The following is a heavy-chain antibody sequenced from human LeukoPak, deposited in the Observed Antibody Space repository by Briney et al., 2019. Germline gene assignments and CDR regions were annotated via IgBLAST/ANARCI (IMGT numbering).Heavy chain of an antibody. Sequence: PSGTLSLTCTVSGGSISSSSYYWGWIRQPPGKGLEWIGSIYYSGSTYYNPSLKSRVTISVDTSKNQFSLKLSSVTAADTAVYYCARAPVVVVAASLAFNWFDPWGQGTLVTVSS. CDR1: GGSISSSSYY. J-gene: IGHJ5*02. V-gene: IGHV4-39*07. D-gene: IGHD2-15*01. CDR3: ARAPVVVVAASLAFNWFDP. CDR2: IYYSGST.